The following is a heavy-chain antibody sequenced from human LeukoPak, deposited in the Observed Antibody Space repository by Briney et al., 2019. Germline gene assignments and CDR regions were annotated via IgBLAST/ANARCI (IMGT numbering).Heavy chain of an antibody. CDR2: ISGSGGST. J-gene: IGHJ4*02. D-gene: IGHD2-2*01. Sequence: GGSLRLSCAASGFTSSSYAMSWVRQAPGKGLEWVSAISGSGGSTYYADSVKGRFTISRDNSKNTLYLQMNSLRAEDTAVYYCAKAPHIVVVPAAYFDYWGQGTLVTVSS. CDR1: GFTSSSYA. V-gene: IGHV3-23*01. CDR3: AKAPHIVVVPAAYFDY.